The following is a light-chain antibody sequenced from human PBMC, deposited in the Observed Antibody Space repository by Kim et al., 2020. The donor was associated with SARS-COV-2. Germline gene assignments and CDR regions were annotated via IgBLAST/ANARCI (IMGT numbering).Light chain of an antibody. CDR3: QQYNNWPLT. V-gene: IGKV3-15*01. CDR2: GAS. J-gene: IGKJ4*01. CDR1: LVVGSN. Sequence: VSPGDRATLSGRASLVVGSNLAWYQQKPGQAPRPPIFGASARPTGIPARFSGSGSGTDFTLTVSSLQFEDFAVYSCQQYNNWPLTFGGGTKVEIK.